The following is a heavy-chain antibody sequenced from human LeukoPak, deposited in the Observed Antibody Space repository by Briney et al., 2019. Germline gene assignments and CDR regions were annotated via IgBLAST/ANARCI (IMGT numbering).Heavy chain of an antibody. CDR2: ISGSGDNT. J-gene: IGHJ4*02. CDR3: AKGYYGSGSYGWFDY. V-gene: IGHV3-23*01. D-gene: IGHD3-10*01. Sequence: GGSLGLSCAASGFTFSSYAMNWVRQAPGKGLEWVSIISGSGDNTYYTDSVKGRFTISRDNSKNTLFLQMNSLRAEDTAVYSCAKGYYGSGSYGWFDYWGQGTLVTVSS. CDR1: GFTFSSYA.